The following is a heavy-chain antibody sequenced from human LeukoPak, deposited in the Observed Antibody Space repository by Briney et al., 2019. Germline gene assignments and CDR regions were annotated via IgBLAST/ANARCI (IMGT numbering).Heavy chain of an antibody. J-gene: IGHJ4*02. CDR1: GFTFSSYG. Sequence: GGSLRLSCAASGFTFSSYGMHWVRQAPGKGLEWVAVISYDGSNKYYADSVKGRFTISRDNSKSTLYLQMNSLRAEDPAVYYCAKDGSSQPFDYWGQGTLVTVSS. CDR3: AKDGSSQPFDY. D-gene: IGHD5-12*01. CDR2: ISYDGSNK. V-gene: IGHV3-30*18.